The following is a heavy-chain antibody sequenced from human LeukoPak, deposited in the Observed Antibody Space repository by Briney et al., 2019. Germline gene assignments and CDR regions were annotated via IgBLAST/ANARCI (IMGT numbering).Heavy chain of an antibody. CDR3: ARWRYSGYEGFDY. CDR1: GFTFSNNY. J-gene: IGHJ4*02. Sequence: PGGSLRLSCVVSGFTFSNNYMSWVRQAPRKGLEWVSVIYSGGSTYYADSVKGRFTISRDNSKNTLYLQMNSLRAEDTAVYYCARWRYSGYEGFDYWGQGTLVTVSS. CDR2: IYSGGST. D-gene: IGHD5-12*01. V-gene: IGHV3-53*01.